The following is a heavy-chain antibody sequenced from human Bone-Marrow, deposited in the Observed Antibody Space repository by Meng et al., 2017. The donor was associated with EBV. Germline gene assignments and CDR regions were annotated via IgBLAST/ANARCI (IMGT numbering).Heavy chain of an antibody. D-gene: IGHD6-19*01. V-gene: IGHV1-18*01. CDR3: AREYSSGWYYFDY. CDR2: ISAYNGNT. Sequence: LGESGAGFMNPGGPVKAYCKTSGFTCTGYGTSWVRQSPGQGLEWMGWISAYNGNTNYAQTLQGRVTMTTDTSTSTAYMELRSLRSDDTAVYYCAREYSSGWYYFDYWGQGTLVTVSS. CDR1: GFTCTGYG. J-gene: IGHJ4*02.